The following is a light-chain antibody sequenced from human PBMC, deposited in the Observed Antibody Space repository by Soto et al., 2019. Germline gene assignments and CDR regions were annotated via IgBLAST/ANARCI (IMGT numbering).Light chain of an antibody. CDR3: QQYYHNPVT. CDR1: QTLLYRSDNKNY. V-gene: IGKV4-1*01. Sequence: DIVMTQSPDSLSVSPGERATISCESSQTLLYRSDNKNYLAWFQQKPGQPPKLLIYWASTRHSGVPDRFTGSGSVTEFTLTISSLQAEDVATYYCQQYYHNPVTFGQGTRLEIK. CDR2: WAS. J-gene: IGKJ5*01.